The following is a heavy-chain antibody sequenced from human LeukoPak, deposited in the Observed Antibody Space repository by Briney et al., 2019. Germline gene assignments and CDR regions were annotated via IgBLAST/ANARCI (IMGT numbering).Heavy chain of an antibody. CDR1: GFTFSSYW. J-gene: IGHJ6*02. CDR2: INSDGSST. V-gene: IGHV3-74*01. D-gene: IGHD3-3*01. Sequence: PGGSLRLSCAASGFTFSSYWMHWVRQAPGKGLVWVSRINSDGSSTSYADSVKGRFTISRDNAKNTLYLQMNSLRAEDTAVYYCAKGTLKATIFGVVPFYYYGMDVWGQGTTVTVSS. CDR3: AKGTLKATIFGVVPFYYYGMDV.